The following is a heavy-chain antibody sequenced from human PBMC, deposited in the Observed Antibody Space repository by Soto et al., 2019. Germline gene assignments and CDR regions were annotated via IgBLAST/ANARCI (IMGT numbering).Heavy chain of an antibody. D-gene: IGHD3-10*01. CDR3: VRGPIVRGPITTFDY. CDR1: GGSINSGDCY. V-gene: IGHV4-30-4*01. J-gene: IGHJ4*02. Sequence: QVQLQESGPGLVKPSQTLSLTCTVSGGSINSGDCYWSWIRQPPGTGMEWIGYLYYSGSNFYNPSLKSRVNISVDTSKNQFSLRLASVTAADTAVYYCVRGPIVRGPITTFDYWGQGTLVTVSS. CDR2: LYYSGSN.